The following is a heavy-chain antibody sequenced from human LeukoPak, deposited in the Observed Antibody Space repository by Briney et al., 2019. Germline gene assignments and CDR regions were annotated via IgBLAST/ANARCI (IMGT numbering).Heavy chain of an antibody. CDR2: INWNGGST. D-gene: IGHD3-22*01. CDR1: GFTFDDYG. V-gene: IGHV3-20*04. Sequence: GGSLRLSCAASGFTFDDYGMSWVRQAPGKGLEWVSGINWNGGSTGYADSVKGRFTISRDNAKNPLYLQMNSLRAEDTALYYCASSRGDSSDDAFDIWGQGTMVTVSS. J-gene: IGHJ3*02. CDR3: ASSRGDSSDDAFDI.